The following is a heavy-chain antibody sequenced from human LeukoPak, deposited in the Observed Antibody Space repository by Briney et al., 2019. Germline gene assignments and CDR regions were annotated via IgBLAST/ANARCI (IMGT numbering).Heavy chain of an antibody. D-gene: IGHD3-22*01. CDR3: ARAAWSITMIVAGGSGAFDI. Sequence: SETLSLTCTVSGGSISSYYGSWIRQPPGKGLEWIGSIYYSGSTYYNPSLKSRVTISVDTSKNQFSLKLSSVTAADTAVYYCARAAWSITMIVAGGSGAFDIWGQGTMVTVSS. V-gene: IGHV4-39*07. CDR1: GGSISSYY. CDR2: IYYSGST. J-gene: IGHJ3*02.